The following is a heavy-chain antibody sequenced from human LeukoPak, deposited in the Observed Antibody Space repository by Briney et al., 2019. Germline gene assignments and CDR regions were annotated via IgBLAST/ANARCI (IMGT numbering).Heavy chain of an antibody. D-gene: IGHD4-17*01. CDR2: ISYIGST. CDR1: ADSFSSHY. Sequence: SETLSLTCAVSADSFSSHYWTWIRQPPGKGLEWSGYISYIGSTNYNPSLKSRVTISIDTSKNQFSLKLSSVTAADTAVYYCARDLVTVTKGFDIWGQGTMVSVS. V-gene: IGHV4-59*11. CDR3: ARDLVTVTKGFDI. J-gene: IGHJ3*02.